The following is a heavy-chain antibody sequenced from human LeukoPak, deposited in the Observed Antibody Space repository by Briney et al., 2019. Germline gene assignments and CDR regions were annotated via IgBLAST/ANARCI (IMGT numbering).Heavy chain of an antibody. D-gene: IGHD4-23*01. CDR3: AKKEVGNFPFDY. CDR2: INWNGGST. V-gene: IGHV3-20*04. Sequence: GGSLRLSCAASGFTFDDYGMSWVRQAPGKGLEWVSGINWNGGSTGYADSVKGRFTISRDNAKNSLYLQMNSLRAEDTAVYYCAKKEVGNFPFDYGGQGTLVTVSS. J-gene: IGHJ4*02. CDR1: GFTFDDYG.